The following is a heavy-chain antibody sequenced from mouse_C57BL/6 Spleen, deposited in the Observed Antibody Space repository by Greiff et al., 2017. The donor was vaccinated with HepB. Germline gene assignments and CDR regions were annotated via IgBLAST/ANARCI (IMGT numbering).Heavy chain of an antibody. J-gene: IGHJ2*01. CDR1: GYSITSGYY. V-gene: IGHV3-6*01. CDR2: ISYDGSN. CDR3: ARVGYAGDY. Sequence: EVHLVESGPGLVKPSQSLSLTCSVTGYSITSGYYWNWIRQFPGNKLEWMGYISYDGSNNYNPSLKNRISITRDTSKNQFFLKLNSVTTEDTATYYCARVGYAGDYWGQGTTLTVSS. D-gene: IGHD3-1*01.